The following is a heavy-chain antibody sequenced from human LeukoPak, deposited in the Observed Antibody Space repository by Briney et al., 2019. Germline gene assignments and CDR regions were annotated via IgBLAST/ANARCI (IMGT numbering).Heavy chain of an antibody. CDR3: AKDRASMVRGVIINWFDP. D-gene: IGHD3-10*01. J-gene: IGHJ5*02. Sequence: GGSLRLSCAASGFTFSSYAMSWVRQAPGKGLEWVSAISGSGGSTYYADSVKGRFTISRDNSKNTLYLQMNSLRAEDTAVYYCAKDRASMVRGVIINWFDPWGQGALVTVSS. V-gene: IGHV3-23*01. CDR2: ISGSGGST. CDR1: GFTFSSYA.